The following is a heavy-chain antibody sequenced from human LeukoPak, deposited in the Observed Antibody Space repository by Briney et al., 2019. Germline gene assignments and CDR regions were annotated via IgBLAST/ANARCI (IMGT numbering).Heavy chain of an antibody. CDR2: INPNSGGT. CDR3: ARDWGPTGSYLDH. J-gene: IGHJ4*02. CDR1: GYTFIAYY. V-gene: IGHV1-2*02. D-gene: IGHD1-1*01. Sequence: ASVKVSCKASGYTFIAYYIHWVRQAPGQGLEWMGWINPNSGGTKYAQKFQGSVTMTRGTSISTAYMELTSDDTAIYYYARDWGPTGSYLDHWGQGSLVTVSS.